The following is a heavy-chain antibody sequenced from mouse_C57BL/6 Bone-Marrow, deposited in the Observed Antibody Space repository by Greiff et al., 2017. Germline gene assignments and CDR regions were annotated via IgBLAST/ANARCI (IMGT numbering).Heavy chain of an antibody. CDR2: ISSGSSTI. V-gene: IGHV5-17*01. CDR3: ARRKDYYAMDY. J-gene: IGHJ4*01. Sequence: DVKLVESGGGLVKPGGSLKLSCAASGFTFSDYGMHWVRQAPEKGLEWVAYISSGSSTIYYADTVKGRFPISRDTAKNTLFLQMTSLRSEDTAMYYCARRKDYYAMDYWGQGTSVTVSS. CDR1: GFTFSDYG.